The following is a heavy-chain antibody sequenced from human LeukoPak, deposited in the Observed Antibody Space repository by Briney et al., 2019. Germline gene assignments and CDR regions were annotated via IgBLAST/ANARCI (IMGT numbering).Heavy chain of an antibody. J-gene: IGHJ4*02. Sequence: GGSLRLSCAASGFTFSSYWMHWVRQAPGKGLVWVSRINSDGSSTSYADSVKGRFTISRDNSKNTLFLQMSSLRTEDTAVYYCAKGGSGSFFDYWGQGTLVTVSS. CDR1: GFTFSSYW. D-gene: IGHD1-26*01. CDR2: INSDGSST. V-gene: IGHV3-74*01. CDR3: AKGGSGSFFDY.